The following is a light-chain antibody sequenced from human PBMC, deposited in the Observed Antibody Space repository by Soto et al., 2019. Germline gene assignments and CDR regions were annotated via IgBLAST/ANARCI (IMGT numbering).Light chain of an antibody. V-gene: IGKV3-15*01. CDR1: QSVGRN. Sequence: EIVMTQSPATLSVSPGERATLSCRASQSVGRNLAWYQQKPGQAPRLLIYGASTRATGIPARFSGSGSGTEFTLSISSLQSEDCAIYSCQQDNHWPPLTFGGGTKVEIK. CDR2: GAS. J-gene: IGKJ4*01. CDR3: QQDNHWPPLT.